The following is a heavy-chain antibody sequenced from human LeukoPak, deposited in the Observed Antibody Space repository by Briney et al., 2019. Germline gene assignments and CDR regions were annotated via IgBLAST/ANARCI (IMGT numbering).Heavy chain of an antibody. CDR1: GFTFSSYS. V-gene: IGHV3-21*01. CDR2: ISSSSSYI. Sequence: GGSLRLSCAASGFTFSSYSMNWVRQAPGKGLEWVSSISSSSSYIYYADSVKGRFTISRDNAKNTLYLQMNSLRAEDTAVYYCATYSSSWYFRFDPWGQGTLVTVSS. J-gene: IGHJ5*02. D-gene: IGHD6-13*01. CDR3: ATYSSSWYFRFDP.